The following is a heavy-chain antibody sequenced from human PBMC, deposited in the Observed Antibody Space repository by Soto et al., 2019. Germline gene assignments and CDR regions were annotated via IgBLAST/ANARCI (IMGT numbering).Heavy chain of an antibody. V-gene: IGHV3-30*18. CDR3: AKLGVAGTRFDY. D-gene: IGHD6-19*01. CDR2: ISYDGSNK. Sequence: QVQLVESGGGVVQPGRSLRLSCEASGFTFSSYGMHWVRQAPGKGLEWVAVISYDGSNKYYADSVKGRFTISRDNSKNTLYLQMNSLRAEDTAVYYCAKLGVAGTRFDYWGQGTLVTVSS. J-gene: IGHJ4*02. CDR1: GFTFSSYG.